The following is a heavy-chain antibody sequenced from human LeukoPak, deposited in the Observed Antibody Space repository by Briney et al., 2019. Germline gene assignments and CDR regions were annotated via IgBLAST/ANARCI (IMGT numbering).Heavy chain of an antibody. D-gene: IGHD3-10*01. CDR2: ISYDGSNK. CDR1: GFTFSSYG. J-gene: IGHJ6*03. CDR3: AKGSMVRAETTYYYYYMDV. Sequence: GGSLRLSCAASGFTFSSYGMHWVRQAPGKGLEWVAVISYDGSNKYYADSVKGRFTISRDNSKNTLYLQMNSLRAEDTAVYYCAKGSMVRAETTYYYYYMDVWGKGTTVTVSS. V-gene: IGHV3-30*18.